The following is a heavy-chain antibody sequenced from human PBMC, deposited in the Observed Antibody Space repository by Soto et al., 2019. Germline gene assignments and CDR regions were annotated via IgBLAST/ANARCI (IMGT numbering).Heavy chain of an antibody. J-gene: IGHJ6*02. CDR2: INSDGGST. CDR1: GFTWPSYW. Sequence: GLSCSTQGFTWPSYWTQFVRQYPGEGLMRGKRINSDGGSTSYAASVKGGLTISRDTDKNTLYLQMNSLRAEAMPLYYCARERAYIYAFRSGYMEDYGMAVWGHCTTVT. CDR3: ARERAYIYAFRSGYMEDYGMAV. V-gene: IGHV3-74*01. D-gene: IGHD3-3*01.